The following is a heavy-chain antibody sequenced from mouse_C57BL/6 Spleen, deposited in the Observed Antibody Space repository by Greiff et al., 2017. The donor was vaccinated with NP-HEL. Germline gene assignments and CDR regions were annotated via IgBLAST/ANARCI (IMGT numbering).Heavy chain of an antibody. V-gene: IGHV5-4*03. CDR2: ISDGGSYS. D-gene: IGHD1-1*01. Sequence: EVKLMESGGGLVKPGGSLKLSCAASGFTFSSYAMSWVRQTPDKWLEWVATISDGGSYSYYPDNVKGRFTISRDNAKNNLYLQMSHLKSEGTAMYYCVRTDYGSSYNYLDYWGQGNTLTVSS. CDR1: GFTFSSYA. CDR3: VRTDYGSSYNYLDY. J-gene: IGHJ2*01.